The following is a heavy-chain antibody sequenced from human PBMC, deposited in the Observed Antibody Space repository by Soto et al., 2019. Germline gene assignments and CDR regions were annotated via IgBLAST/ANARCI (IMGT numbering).Heavy chain of an antibody. CDR2: IFHSGST. D-gene: IGHD3-10*01. CDR1: VGSINSGDYY. J-gene: IGHJ6*02. CDR3: AIDRYYGAGTYYSFYSGMDV. Sequence: SETLSLTCTVSVGSINSGDYYWTWVRQPPGKGLEWIGNIFHSGSTYYTPSLQSRVTISLDTSKNHFSLKLSSVTPADTAVYYCAIDRYYGAGTYYSFYSGMDVWSQVATVTESS. V-gene: IGHV4-30-4*01.